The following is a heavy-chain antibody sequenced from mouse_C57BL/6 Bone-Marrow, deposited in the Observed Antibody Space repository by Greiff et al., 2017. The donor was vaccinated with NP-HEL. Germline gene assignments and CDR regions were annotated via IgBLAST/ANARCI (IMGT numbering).Heavy chain of an antibody. CDR3: ARHGVNWHFDY. D-gene: IGHD4-1*01. V-gene: IGHV1-69*01. CDR1: GYTFTSYW. CDR2: IDPSDSYT. J-gene: IGHJ2*01. Sequence: QVQLQQPGAELVMPGASVKLSCKASGYTFTSYWMHWVKQRPGQGLEWIGEIDPSDSYTNYNQKFKGKSTLTVDKSSSTAYMQLSSLTSEDSAVYFCARHGVNWHFDYWGQGTTLTVSS.